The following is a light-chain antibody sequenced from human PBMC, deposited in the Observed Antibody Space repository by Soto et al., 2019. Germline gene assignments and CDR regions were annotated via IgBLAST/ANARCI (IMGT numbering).Light chain of an antibody. V-gene: IGKV1-9*01. CDR2: AAS. J-gene: IGKJ2*02. CDR1: QGFSNS. CDR3: QQPDSYPCT. Sequence: DIQLTQSPSFLSASVGDRVTITCRASQGFSNSLAWYQPKPGKALKLLIYAASTLQSGVPSRFSGSRSGTEFTLTISSGQPEDFATYYCQQPDSYPCTYGQGTKLEIK.